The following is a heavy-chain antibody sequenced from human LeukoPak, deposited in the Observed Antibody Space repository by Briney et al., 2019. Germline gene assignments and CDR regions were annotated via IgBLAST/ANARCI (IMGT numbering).Heavy chain of an antibody. J-gene: IGHJ4*02. D-gene: IGHD6-13*01. CDR3: ASSIAATDTDFDY. V-gene: IGHV3-23*01. CDR1: GFTFSNYA. Sequence: GGSLRLSCAASGFTFSNYAMSWVRQAPGKGLEWVSAISGGGGRTYYADSVKGRFTISRDNSKNTLYLQMNSLRAEDTAVYYCASSIAATDTDFDYWGQGTPVTVSS. CDR2: ISGGGGRT.